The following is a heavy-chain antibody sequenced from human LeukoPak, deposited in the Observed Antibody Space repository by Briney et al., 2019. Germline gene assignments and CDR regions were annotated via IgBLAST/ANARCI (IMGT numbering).Heavy chain of an antibody. CDR3: ARDPAVAGTLGYYYYGMDV. CDR1: GGSITGYY. Sequence: SETLSLTCTVSGGSITGYYWSWIRQPPGKGLEWIGYIYYSGSTNYNPSLKSRVTISMDTSKNQFSLKLSSVTAADTAVYYCARDPAVAGTLGYYYYGMDVWGQGTTVTVSS. CDR2: IYYSGST. D-gene: IGHD6-19*01. J-gene: IGHJ6*02. V-gene: IGHV4-59*01.